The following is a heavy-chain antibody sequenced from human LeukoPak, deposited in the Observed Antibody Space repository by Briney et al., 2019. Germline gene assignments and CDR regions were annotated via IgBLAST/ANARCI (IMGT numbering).Heavy chain of an antibody. CDR2: INHSGST. V-gene: IGHV4-34*01. D-gene: IGHD3-22*01. CDR3: ARGGMIVVVFDY. CDR1: GGSFSGYY. Sequence: SETLSLTRAVYGGSFSGYYWSWIRQPPGKGLEWIGEINHSGSTNYNPSLKSRVTISVDTSKNQFSLKLSSVTAADTAVYYCARGGMIVVVFDYWGQGTLVTVSS. J-gene: IGHJ4*02.